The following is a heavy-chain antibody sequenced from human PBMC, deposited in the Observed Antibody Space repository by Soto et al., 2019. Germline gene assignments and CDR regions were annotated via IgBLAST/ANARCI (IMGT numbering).Heavy chain of an antibody. D-gene: IGHD3-22*01. Sequence: GASVKVSCKASGYTFTSYDINWVRQATGQGLEWMGWMNPNSGNTGYAQKFQGRVTMTRNTSISTAYMELSSLRSEDTAVYYCATRNGDYYDSSGYPYYYYGMDVWGQGTTVTVSS. V-gene: IGHV1-8*01. CDR3: ATRNGDYYDSSGYPYYYYGMDV. CDR2: MNPNSGNT. J-gene: IGHJ6*02. CDR1: GYTFTSYD.